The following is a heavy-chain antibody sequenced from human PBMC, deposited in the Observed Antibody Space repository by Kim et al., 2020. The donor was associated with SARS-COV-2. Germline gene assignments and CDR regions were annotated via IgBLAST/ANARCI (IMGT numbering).Heavy chain of an antibody. J-gene: IGHJ3*02. Sequence: VKGRFTISRDNSKNTLYLQMNSLRAEDTAVYYCAKDRERASGSYDAFDIWGQGTMVTVSS. CDR3: AKDRERASGSYDAFDI. D-gene: IGHD1-26*01. V-gene: IGHV3-23*01.